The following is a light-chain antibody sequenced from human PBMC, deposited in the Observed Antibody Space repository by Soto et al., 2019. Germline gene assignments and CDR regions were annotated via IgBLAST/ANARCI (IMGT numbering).Light chain of an antibody. V-gene: IGKV3-15*01. CDR3: RQYNNWLIT. CDR2: GAS. Sequence: EIVLTQFPATLSVSPGERSTLSCRSSQSVSILLAWYQQKPGQAPRLLIYGASTRATGIPARFSGSGSGTEFTLTISSLQSEDFAVYYCRQYNNWLITFGQGTRLEIK. J-gene: IGKJ5*01. CDR1: QSVSIL.